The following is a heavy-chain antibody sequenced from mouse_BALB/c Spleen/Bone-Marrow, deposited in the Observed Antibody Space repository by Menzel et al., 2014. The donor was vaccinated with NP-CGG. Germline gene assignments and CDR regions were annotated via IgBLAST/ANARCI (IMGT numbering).Heavy chain of an antibody. V-gene: IGHV2-9*02. J-gene: IGHJ2*01. CDR2: IWAGGST. CDR1: GFSLTSSG. D-gene: IGHD1-2*01. CDR3: ARGGEFITSAFDY. Sequence: VKLVESGPGLVAPSQRLSITCTVSGFSLTSSGVHWVRQPPGKGLGWLGVIWAGGSTNYNSALMSRLSISKDNSKSQVFLKMNSLQTDDTAMYYCARGGEFITSAFDYWGQGTTLTVSS.